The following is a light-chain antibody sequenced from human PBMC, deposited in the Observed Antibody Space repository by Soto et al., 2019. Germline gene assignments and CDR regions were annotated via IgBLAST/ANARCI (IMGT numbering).Light chain of an antibody. J-gene: IGKJ2*01. Sequence: VLTQSPATLSLSPGERPTLSSRPSQRVATYLAWYQQKPGQAPRLLIYDASNRATGIPARFSGSGSGTDFTLTISSLEPEDFAVYYCHHRSKWPYTFGQGTKLEIK. CDR2: DAS. CDR3: HHRSKWPYT. CDR1: QRVATY. V-gene: IGKV3-11*01.